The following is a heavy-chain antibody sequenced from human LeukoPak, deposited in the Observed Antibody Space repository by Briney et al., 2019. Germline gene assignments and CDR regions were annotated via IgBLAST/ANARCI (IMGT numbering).Heavy chain of an antibody. CDR3: ATNLIAGSIAAPFDY. D-gene: IGHD6-6*01. Sequence: GGSLRLSCAASGFTVSSNYMSWVRQAPGKGLEWVSVIYNTGSTYYADSVKGRFTISRDNSKNTLYLQMNSLRAEDTAVYYCATNLIAGSIAAPFDYWGQGTLVTVSS. CDR1: GFTVSSNY. J-gene: IGHJ4*02. CDR2: IYNTGST. V-gene: IGHV3-66*02.